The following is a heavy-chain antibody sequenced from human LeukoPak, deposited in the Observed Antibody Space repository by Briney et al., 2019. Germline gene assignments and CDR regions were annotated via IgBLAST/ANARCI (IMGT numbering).Heavy chain of an antibody. J-gene: IGHJ1*01. CDR3: ARVFSGAPYCGGDCYSEYFQH. D-gene: IGHD2-21*02. Sequence: GGSLRLSCAASGFTFSSYWMSWVRQAPGKGLEWVANIKQDGSEKYYVDSVKGRFTISRDNAKNSLYLQMNSLRAEDTAVYYCARVFSGAPYCGGDCYSEYFQHWGQGTLVTVSS. CDR1: GFTFSSYW. V-gene: IGHV3-7*01. CDR2: IKQDGSEK.